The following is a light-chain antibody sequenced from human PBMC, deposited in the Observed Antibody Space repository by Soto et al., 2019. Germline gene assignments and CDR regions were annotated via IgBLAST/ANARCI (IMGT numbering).Light chain of an antibody. CDR3: QQFNSYPLT. Sequence: AIQLTQSPTSLSASVGDRVTITCRATQGISSALAWYQQKPGKAPKLLIYDASSLASGVPSRFSGSGSGTDFTLTISSLQPEDFATYYCQQFNSYPLTFGGGARVEIK. V-gene: IGKV1-13*02. CDR2: DAS. J-gene: IGKJ4*01. CDR1: QGISSA.